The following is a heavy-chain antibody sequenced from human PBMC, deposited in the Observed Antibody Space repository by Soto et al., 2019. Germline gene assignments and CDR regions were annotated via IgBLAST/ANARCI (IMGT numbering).Heavy chain of an antibody. D-gene: IGHD6-13*01. CDR2: IVVGSGNT. V-gene: IGHV1-58*01. Sequence: GASVKVSCKASGFTFTSSAVQWVRQARGQRLEWIGWIVVGSGNTNYAQKFQERVTITRDMSTSTAYMELSSLRSEDTAVYYCAAEVRIAAAGAYYYGMDVWGQGTTVTVSS. CDR3: AAEVRIAAAGAYYYGMDV. CDR1: GFTFTSSA. J-gene: IGHJ6*02.